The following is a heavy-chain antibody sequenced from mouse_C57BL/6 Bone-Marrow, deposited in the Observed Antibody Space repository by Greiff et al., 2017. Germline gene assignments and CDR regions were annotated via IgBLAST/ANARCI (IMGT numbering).Heavy chain of an antibody. V-gene: IGHV1-81*01. D-gene: IGHD2-3*01. J-gene: IGHJ3*01. CDR2: IYPRSGNT. CDR1: GYTFTSYG. Sequence: QVHVKQSGAELARPGASVKLSCKASGYTFTSYGISWVKQRTGQGLECIGDIYPRSGNTYYNEKFKGKATLTADKSSSTAYMELRSLTSEDSAVYFCARDGYYWGQGTLVTVSA. CDR3: ARDGYY.